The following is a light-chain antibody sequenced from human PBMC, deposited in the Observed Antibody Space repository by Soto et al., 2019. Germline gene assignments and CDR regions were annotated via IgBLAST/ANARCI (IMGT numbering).Light chain of an antibody. V-gene: IGLV1-40*01. CDR2: GGN. Sequence: QSVLTQPPSVSGAPGQRVTISCTGSSSNIGAGYTIHWHQHLPGRAPKLLVYGGNNRPSGVPDRFSGSESGTSASLTITGLQAEDEAHYYCQSYDTRLSVVVFGGGTKLTVL. CDR3: QSYDTRLSVVV. CDR1: SSNIGAGYT. J-gene: IGLJ2*01.